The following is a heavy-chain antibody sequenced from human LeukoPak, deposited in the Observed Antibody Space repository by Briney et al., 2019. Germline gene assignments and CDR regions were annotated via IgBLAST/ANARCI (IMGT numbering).Heavy chain of an antibody. CDR3: ARLFLWELYFDY. Sequence: SETLSLTCTVSGGSISSGDYYWSWIRQPPGKGLEWIGYIYYSGSTYYNPSLKSRVTISVDTSKNQFSLKLSSVTAADTAVYYCARLFLWELYFDYGRQGTLVTVSS. CDR1: GGSISSGDYY. CDR2: IYYSGST. V-gene: IGHV4-30-4*08. D-gene: IGHD1-26*01. J-gene: IGHJ4*02.